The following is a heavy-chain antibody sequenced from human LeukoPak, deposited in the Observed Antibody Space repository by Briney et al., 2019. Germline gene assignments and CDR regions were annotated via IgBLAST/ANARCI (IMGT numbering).Heavy chain of an antibody. CDR1: GFTFSNYG. D-gene: IGHD2-15*01. Sequence: GGSLRLSCAASGFTFSNYGMNWVRQAPGKGLEWVSAISGSGGSTYYADSVKGRFTISRDNSKNTLYLQMNSLRAEDTAVYYCAKSFLCSGGSCYSDYWGQGTLVTVSS. CDR2: ISGSGGST. V-gene: IGHV3-23*01. J-gene: IGHJ4*02. CDR3: AKSFLCSGGSCYSDY.